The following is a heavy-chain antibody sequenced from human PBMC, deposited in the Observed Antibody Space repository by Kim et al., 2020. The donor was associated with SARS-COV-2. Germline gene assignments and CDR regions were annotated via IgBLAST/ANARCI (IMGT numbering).Heavy chain of an antibody. J-gene: IGHJ3*02. D-gene: IGHD3-16*01. V-gene: IGHV3-15*01. Sequence: TTDYAAPVKGRLTISRDDSKNTLYLQMNSLKTEDTAVYYCTTEGDWAFDIWGQGTMVTVSS. CDR3: TTEGDWAFDI. CDR2: TT.